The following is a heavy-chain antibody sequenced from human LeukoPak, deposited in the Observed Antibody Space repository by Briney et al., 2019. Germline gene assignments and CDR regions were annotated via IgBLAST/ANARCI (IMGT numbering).Heavy chain of an antibody. CDR2: ISSRSSNI. CDR3: ARDGPCSGGSYYSPYYYYYMDV. V-gene: IGHV3-21*01. Sequence: GGSLSLSCAASAFTFSRYSMNWVRQAPGKGLEWVSSISSRSSNIYYADSVKGRFTIYRDNAKNSLYLQMNTLRAEDTAVYYCARDGPCSGGSYYSPYYYYYMDVWGKATTVTVSS. CDR1: AFTFSRYS. D-gene: IGHD2-15*01. J-gene: IGHJ6*03.